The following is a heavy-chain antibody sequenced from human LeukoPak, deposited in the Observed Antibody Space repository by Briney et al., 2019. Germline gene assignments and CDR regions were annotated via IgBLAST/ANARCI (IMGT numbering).Heavy chain of an antibody. CDR3: ARDQYLSWFDP. V-gene: IGHV1-2*02. Sequence: ASVKVSCKASGYTFTSYGISWVRQAPGQGLEWMGWINPNSGGTNYAQKFQGRVTMTRDTSISTAYMELSRLRSDDTAVYYCARDQYLSWFDPWGQGTLVTVSS. J-gene: IGHJ5*02. CDR1: GYTFTSYG. D-gene: IGHD4-11*01. CDR2: INPNSGGT.